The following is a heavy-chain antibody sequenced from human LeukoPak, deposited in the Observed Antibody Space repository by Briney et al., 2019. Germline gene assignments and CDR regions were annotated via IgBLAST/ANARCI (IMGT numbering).Heavy chain of an antibody. V-gene: IGHV3-23*01. Sequence: PGGSLRLSCAASGFTFSSYAMSWVRQAPGKGLEWVSAISGSGGSTYYADSAKGRFTISRDNSKNTLYLQMNSLRAEDTAVYYCAKDGSSGYDFWSGYPPGYYYMDVWGKGTTVTVSS. CDR1: GFTFSSYA. CDR2: ISGSGGST. J-gene: IGHJ6*03. CDR3: AKDGSSGYDFWSGYPPGYYYMDV. D-gene: IGHD3-3*01.